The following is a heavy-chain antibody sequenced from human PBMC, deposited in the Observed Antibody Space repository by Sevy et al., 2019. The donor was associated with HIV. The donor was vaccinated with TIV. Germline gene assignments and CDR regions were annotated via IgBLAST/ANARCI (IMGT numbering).Heavy chain of an antibody. J-gene: IGHJ4*02. CDR1: GYRFASYW. Sequence: GESLKISCQTSGYRFASYWIAWVRQKPGIGLEWVATLFPGNSDIRHSPSFRGRVTASADKSISTTYLQWSSLEASDTGIYFCARGPLVSPVDYFDSWGQGTRVTVSS. D-gene: IGHD3-9*01. CDR2: LFPGNSDI. V-gene: IGHV5-51*01. CDR3: ARGPLVSPVDYFDS.